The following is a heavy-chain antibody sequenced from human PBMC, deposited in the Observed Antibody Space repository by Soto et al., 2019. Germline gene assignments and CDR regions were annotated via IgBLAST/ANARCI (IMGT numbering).Heavy chain of an antibody. J-gene: IGHJ6*02. V-gene: IGHV5-51*01. CDR1: GYSFTSYW. Sequence: GESLKISCKGSGYSFTSYWIGWVRQMPGKGLEWMGIIYPGDSDTRYSPSFQGQVTISADKSISTAYLQRSSLKATDTAMYYCARFSYGILTGDLPYYYYYGMDVWGQRTTFTV. CDR3: ARFSYGILTGDLPYYYYYGMDV. D-gene: IGHD3-9*01. CDR2: IYPGDSDT.